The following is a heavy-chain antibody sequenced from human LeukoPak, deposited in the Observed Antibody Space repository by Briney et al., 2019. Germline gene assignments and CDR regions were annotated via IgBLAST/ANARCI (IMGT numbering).Heavy chain of an antibody. CDR2: ISYDGSNK. D-gene: IGHD6-13*01. CDR3: ARDGEPLVPSAEYFQH. Sequence: GRSLRLSCAASGFTFSSYAMHWVRQAPGKGLEWVAVISYDGSNKYYADSVKGRFTISRDNSKNTLYLQMNSLRAEDTAVYYCARDGEPLVPSAEYFQHWGQGTLVTVSS. J-gene: IGHJ1*01. V-gene: IGHV3-30-3*01. CDR1: GFTFSSYA.